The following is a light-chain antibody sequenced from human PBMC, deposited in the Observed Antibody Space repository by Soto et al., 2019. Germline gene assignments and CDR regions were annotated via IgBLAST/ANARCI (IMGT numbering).Light chain of an antibody. CDR1: QSISSN. J-gene: IGKJ2*01. CDR3: QRYSNWPPRYT. Sequence: EIVMTQSPATLSVSPGEGATLSCRASQSISSNLAWYQHKPGQAPRLLIYGASTRATGIPARFSGSGSGTEFALTISSLQSEDFAVYYCQRYSNWPPRYTFGQGTKLEIK. V-gene: IGKV3-15*01. CDR2: GAS.